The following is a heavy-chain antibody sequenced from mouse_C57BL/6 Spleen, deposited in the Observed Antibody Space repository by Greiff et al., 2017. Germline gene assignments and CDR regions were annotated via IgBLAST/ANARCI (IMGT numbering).Heavy chain of an antibody. D-gene: IGHD1-1*01. V-gene: IGHV8-8*01. Sequence: QVTLKECGPGILQPSQTLSLTCSFSGFSLSTFGMGVGWIRQPSGKGLEWLAHIWWDDDKYYNPALKSRLTISKDTSKNQVFLKIANVDTADTATYYCARMGNYYGSSPFAYWGQGTLVTVSA. CDR2: IWWDDDK. J-gene: IGHJ3*01. CDR3: ARMGNYYGSSPFAY. CDR1: GFSLSTFGMG.